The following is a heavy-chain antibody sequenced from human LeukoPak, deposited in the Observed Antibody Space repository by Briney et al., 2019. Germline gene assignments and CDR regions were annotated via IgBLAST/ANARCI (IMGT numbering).Heavy chain of an antibody. D-gene: IGHD3-10*01. CDR3: ARGKNMVDAFDI. J-gene: IGHJ3*02. CDR2: IYYSGST. V-gene: IGHV4-39*01. CDR1: GGSISNTNYY. Sequence: SETLSLTCTVSGGSISNTNYYWGCIRQPPGKGLEWIGSIYYSGSTYYNPSLKSRVTMSVDTSKNQFSLKLRSVTAADTAVYYCARGKNMVDAFDIWGQGTMVSVSS.